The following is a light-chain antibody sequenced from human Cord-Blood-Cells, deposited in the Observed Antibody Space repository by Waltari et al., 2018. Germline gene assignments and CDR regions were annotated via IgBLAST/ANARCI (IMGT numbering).Light chain of an antibody. CDR3: SSYTSSSTLYV. CDR1: SSAVGGSKF. CDR2: EVS. J-gene: IGLJ1*01. V-gene: IGLV2-14*01. Sequence: QPALTQPASVSGSPGQSIPISCTGTSSAVGGSKFVSWYQQHHAKAPKLMIYEVSTRPSGVSNRFSGSKSGNTASLTISGLQAEDEADYYCSSYTSSSTLYVFGTGTKVTVL.